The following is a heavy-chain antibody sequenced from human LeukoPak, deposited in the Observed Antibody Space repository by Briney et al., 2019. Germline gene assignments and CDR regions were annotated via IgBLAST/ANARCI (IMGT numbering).Heavy chain of an antibody. CDR1: GGSFSGYY. CDR3: ARLRYFDWLADY. J-gene: IGHJ4*02. V-gene: IGHV4-34*01. CDR2: INHSGST. Sequence: PSETLSLTCAVYGGSFSGYYWSWIRQPPGKGLEWIGEINHSGSTNYNPSLESRVTMSVDTSKNQFSLKLSSVTAADTAVYYCARLRYFDWLADYWGQGTLVTVSS. D-gene: IGHD3-9*01.